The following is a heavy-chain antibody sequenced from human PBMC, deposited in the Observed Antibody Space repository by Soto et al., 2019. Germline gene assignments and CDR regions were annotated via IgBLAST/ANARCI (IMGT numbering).Heavy chain of an antibody. J-gene: IGHJ4*02. CDR1: GFTFDDYA. CDR2: ISWNSGSI. Sequence: EVQLVESGGGLVQPGRSLRLSCAASGFTFDDYAMHLVRQAPGKGLEWVSGISWNSGSIGYADSVKGRFTISRDNAKNSLYLQMNSLRAEDTALYYCAKARIAAAGTYFDYCGQGTLVTVSS. V-gene: IGHV3-9*01. CDR3: AKARIAAAGTYFDY. D-gene: IGHD6-13*01.